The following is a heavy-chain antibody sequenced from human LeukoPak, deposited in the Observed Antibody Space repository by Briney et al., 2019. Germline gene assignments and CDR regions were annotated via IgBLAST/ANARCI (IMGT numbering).Heavy chain of an antibody. V-gene: IGHV3-66*01. CDR2: IYSGGST. J-gene: IGHJ4*02. CDR1: GFTFSSYA. CDR3: AKDKNYYDSSGYPYFDY. D-gene: IGHD3-22*01. Sequence: PGRSLRLSCAASGFTFSSYAMHWVRQAPGKGLEWVSVIYSGGSTYYADSVKGRFTISRDNSKNTLYLQMNSLRAEDTAVYYCAKDKNYYDSSGYPYFDYWGQGTLVTVSS.